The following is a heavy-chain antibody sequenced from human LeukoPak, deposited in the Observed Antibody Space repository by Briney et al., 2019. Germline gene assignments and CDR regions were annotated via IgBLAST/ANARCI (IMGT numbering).Heavy chain of an antibody. J-gene: IGHJ3*02. D-gene: IGHD3-22*01. CDR1: GGSISSYY. V-gene: IGHV4-59*12. Sequence: PSETLSLTCTVSGGSISSYYWSWIRQPPGKGLEWIGYIYYSGSTNYNPSLKSRVTMSVDTSKNQFSLKLSSVTAADTAVYYCARAGTYYYDSSGYFPVDIWGQGTMVTVSS. CDR3: ARAGTYYYDSSGYFPVDI. CDR2: IYYSGST.